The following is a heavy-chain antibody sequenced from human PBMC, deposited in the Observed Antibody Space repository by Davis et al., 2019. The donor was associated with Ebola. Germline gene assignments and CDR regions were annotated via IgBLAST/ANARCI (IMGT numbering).Heavy chain of an antibody. CDR3: AKTLSSSSAGDYFDY. V-gene: IGHV3-11*06. J-gene: IGHJ4*02. CDR2: ISSSSSYT. Sequence: PGGSLRLSCAASGFTFSDYYMSWIRQAPGKGLEWVSYISSSSSYTNYADSVKGRFTISRDNAKNSLYLQMNSLRDEDTAVYYCAKTLSSSSAGDYFDYWGQGTLVTVSS. D-gene: IGHD6-6*01. CDR1: GFTFSDYY.